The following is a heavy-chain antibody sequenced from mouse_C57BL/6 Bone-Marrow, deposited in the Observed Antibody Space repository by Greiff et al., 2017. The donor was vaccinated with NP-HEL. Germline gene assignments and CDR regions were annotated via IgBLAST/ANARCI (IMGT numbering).Heavy chain of an antibody. CDR1: GFTFTDYY. CDR2: IRHKANGYTT. CDR3: ARFPSPYSSCDFDY. D-gene: IGHD1-1*01. J-gene: IGHJ2*01. V-gene: IGHV7-3*01. Sequence: DVKLVESGGGLVQPGGSLSLSCAASGFTFTDYYMSWVRQPPGKALEWLGFIRHKANGYTTESSASVKGRFTISRDNSQSILYPQMNALRAEDSATDYYARFPSPYSSCDFDYWGQGTTLTVSS.